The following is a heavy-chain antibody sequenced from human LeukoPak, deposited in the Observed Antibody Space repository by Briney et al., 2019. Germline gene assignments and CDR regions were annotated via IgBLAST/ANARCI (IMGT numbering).Heavy chain of an antibody. CDR1: GFTFSSYW. V-gene: IGHV3-7*03. J-gene: IGHJ4*02. Sequence: PGGSLRLSCATSGFTFSSYWMSWVRQAPGKGLEWVAYINQDGSEKNYADSVKGRFTISRDNSKNSLYLQMNSLRTEDTALYYCAKGDGYNKADYWGQGTLVTVSS. CDR3: AKGDGYNKADY. D-gene: IGHD5-24*01. CDR2: INQDGSEK.